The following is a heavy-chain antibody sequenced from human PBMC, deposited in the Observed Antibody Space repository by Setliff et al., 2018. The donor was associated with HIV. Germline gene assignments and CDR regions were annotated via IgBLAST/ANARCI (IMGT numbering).Heavy chain of an antibody. J-gene: IGHJ4*02. V-gene: IGHV4-34*01. D-gene: IGHD3-10*01. CDR2: INHSGST. Sequence: SETLSLTCAVYGGSFSGYYWSWIRQPPGKGLEWIGEINHSGSTNYNPSLKSRVTISVGTSKNQFSLKLTSVTAADAAVYYCTGDYSSGSNRFDYWGQGTPVTVSS. CDR3: TGDYSSGSNRFDY. CDR1: GGSFSGYY.